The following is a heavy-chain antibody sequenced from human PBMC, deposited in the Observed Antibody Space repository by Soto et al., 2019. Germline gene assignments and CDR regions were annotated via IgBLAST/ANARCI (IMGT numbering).Heavy chain of an antibody. J-gene: IGHJ4*02. Sequence: LRLSCSASGFTFSSYAMHWVRQAPGKGLEYVSAISSNGGSTYYADSVKGRFTISRDNSKNTLYLQMSSLRAEDTAVYYCAGALPGPQPFDYWGQGTLVTVSS. CDR1: GFTFSSYA. CDR2: ISSNGGST. V-gene: IGHV3-64D*06. CDR3: AGALPGPQPFDY. D-gene: IGHD1-26*01.